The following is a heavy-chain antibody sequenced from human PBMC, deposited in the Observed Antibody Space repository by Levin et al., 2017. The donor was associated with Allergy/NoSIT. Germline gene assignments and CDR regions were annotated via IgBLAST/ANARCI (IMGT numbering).Heavy chain of an antibody. CDR2: FDPEDGET. J-gene: IGHJ6*02. D-gene: IGHD4-23*01. CDR1: GYTLTELS. V-gene: IGHV1-24*01. CDR3: ATDFRGDYDGRLLWYYGMDV. Sequence: GESLKISCKVSGYTLTELSMHWVRQAPGKGLEWMGGFDPEDGETIYAQKFQGRVTMTEDTSTDTAYMELSSLRSEDTAVYYCATDFRGDYDGRLLWYYGMDVWGQGTTVTVSS.